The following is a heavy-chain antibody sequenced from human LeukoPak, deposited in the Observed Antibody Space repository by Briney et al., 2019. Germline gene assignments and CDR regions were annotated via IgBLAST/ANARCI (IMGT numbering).Heavy chain of an antibody. CDR1: GFTFSGYW. Sequence: PGGSLRLSCAASGFTFSGYWMHWVRQGPEKGLELVSRIDNDGNGIIYADSVKGRFTTSRDNAKNTLYLQMNSLRVEDTAVYYCRFYTSGSDYWGQGTLVTVSS. CDR2: IDNDGNGI. CDR3: RFYTSGSDY. V-gene: IGHV3-74*01. D-gene: IGHD3-22*01. J-gene: IGHJ4*02.